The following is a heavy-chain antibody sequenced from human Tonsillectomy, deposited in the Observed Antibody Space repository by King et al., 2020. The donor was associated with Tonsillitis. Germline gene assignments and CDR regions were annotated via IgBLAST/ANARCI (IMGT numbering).Heavy chain of an antibody. CDR2: ISSSSSYI. D-gene: IGHD2/OR15-2a*01. J-gene: IGHJ6*02. V-gene: IGHV3-21*01. CDR1: GFSFSYYS. CDR3: ARDFYDTKGRSGGMDV. Sequence: VQLVESGGGLVKPGGSLRLSCAASGFSFSYYSMNWVRQAPGKGLEWVSSISSSSSYIYYADSVKGRFTISRDNAKNSLYLQMNSLRAEDTAVYYCARDFYDTKGRSGGMDVWGQGTTVTVSS.